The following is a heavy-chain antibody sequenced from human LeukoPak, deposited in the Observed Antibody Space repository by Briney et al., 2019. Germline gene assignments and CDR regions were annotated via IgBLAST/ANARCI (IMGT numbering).Heavy chain of an antibody. V-gene: IGHV4-34*01. J-gene: IGHJ4*02. Sequence: SETLSLTCAVYGESFSAYYWSWIRQPPGKGLEWIGEINHSGSTNYNPSLKSRVTISVDTSKNQFSLKLSSVTAADTAVYYCARRGSTMVRGAGQNFDYWGQGTLVTVSS. CDR2: INHSGST. D-gene: IGHD3-10*01. CDR3: ARRGSTMVRGAGQNFDY. CDR1: GESFSAYY.